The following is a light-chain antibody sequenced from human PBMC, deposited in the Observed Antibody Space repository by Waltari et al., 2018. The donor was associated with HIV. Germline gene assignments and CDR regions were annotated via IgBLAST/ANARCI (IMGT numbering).Light chain of an antibody. J-gene: IGKJ4*01. CDR1: QSVSTY. CDR2: AAS. CDR3: QESHSSSLT. V-gene: IGKV1-39*01. Sequence: DIQMTHSPSSLSASVGDRVTITCRASQSVSTYLNWYQYKPGKAPKLLIYAASSLQSGVPSRFSGSGSGTDFTLTISSLQRDDSATYYCQESHSSSLTFGGGTGVEI.